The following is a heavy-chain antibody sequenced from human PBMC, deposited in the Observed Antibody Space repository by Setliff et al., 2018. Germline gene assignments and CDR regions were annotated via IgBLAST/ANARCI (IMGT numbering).Heavy chain of an antibody. CDR2: ISWNSGSI. V-gene: IGHV3-9*01. J-gene: IGHJ4*02. CDR1: GFSFVDNA. Sequence: GGSLRLSCAVSGFSFVDNAMYWVRQVPGKGLEWVSAISWNSGSIGYADSVRGRFTISRDNAKNSLYLQLDSLRPDDTAFYYCARGHCTTISCFLDHWGQGIMVTVSS. CDR3: ARGHCTTISCFLDH. D-gene: IGHD2-8*01.